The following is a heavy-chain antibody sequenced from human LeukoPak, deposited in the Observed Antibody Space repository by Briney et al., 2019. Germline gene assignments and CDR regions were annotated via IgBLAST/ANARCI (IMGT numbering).Heavy chain of an antibody. CDR2: ISWNSGSI. D-gene: IGHD6-19*01. V-gene: IGHV3-9*01. J-gene: IGHJ4*02. CDR1: GFIFNNYA. CDR3: AKDNRRHYTSGPNPDSLH. Sequence: GRSLRLSCAGSGFIFNNYAMHWVRQPPGKGLEWVSGISWNSGSIDYADSVKGRFTISRNNAKNSLYLQMNSLRVEDTAFYYCAKDNRRHYTSGPNPDSLHWGQGALVTVSS.